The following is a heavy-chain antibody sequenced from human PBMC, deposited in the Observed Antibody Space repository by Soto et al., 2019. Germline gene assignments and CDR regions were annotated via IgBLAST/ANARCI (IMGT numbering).Heavy chain of an antibody. CDR3: ARDSGYNYGYFRWFDP. CDR2: IFYTGNT. Sequence: TSETLSLTCTVSGGSISNYCWSWIRQPPGKGLEWIGHIFYTGNTNYNPALESRVTISVDTSKNQFSLKLSSVTAADTAFYYCARDSGYNYGYFRWFDPWGQGTLVTSPQ. V-gene: IGHV4-59*01. D-gene: IGHD5-18*01. CDR1: GGSISNYC. J-gene: IGHJ5*02.